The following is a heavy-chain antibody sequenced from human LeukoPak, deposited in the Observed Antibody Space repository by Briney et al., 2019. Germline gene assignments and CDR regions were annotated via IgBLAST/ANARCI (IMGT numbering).Heavy chain of an antibody. CDR1: GYTFTNYY. Sequence: ASVKVSCKASGYTFTNYYIHWVRQAPGQGLEWMGIINPSGGSTIYAQNFQGRVTMTRDMSTFTVYMELSSLRSEDTAVYYCATSYSSSSRGMTDYWGQGTLVAVSS. J-gene: IGHJ4*02. V-gene: IGHV1-46*01. D-gene: IGHD6-6*01. CDR2: INPSGGST. CDR3: ATSYSSSSRGMTDY.